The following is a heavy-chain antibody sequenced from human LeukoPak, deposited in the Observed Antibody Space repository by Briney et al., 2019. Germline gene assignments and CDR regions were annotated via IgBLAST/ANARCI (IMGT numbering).Heavy chain of an antibody. CDR1: GFTFSSYG. J-gene: IGHJ4*02. CDR2: ISYDGSNK. CDR3: AKIPRPAAMGY. Sequence: PGGSLRLSCAASGFTFSSYGMHWVRQAPGQGLEWGAVISYDGSNKYYADSVKGRFTISRDNSKNTLYLQMNSLRAADTAVYSCAKIPRPAAMGYWGQGTLVTVSS. D-gene: IGHD2-2*01. V-gene: IGHV3-30*18.